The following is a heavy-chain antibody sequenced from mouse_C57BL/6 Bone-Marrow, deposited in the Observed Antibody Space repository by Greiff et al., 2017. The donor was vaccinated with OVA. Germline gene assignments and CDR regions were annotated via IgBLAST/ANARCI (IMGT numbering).Heavy chain of an antibody. D-gene: IGHD1-1*01. CDR3: VRQGLLRHWYIDV. CDR1: GFSFNTYA. J-gene: IGHJ1*03. Sequence: EVQVVESGGGLVQPKGSLKLSCAASGFSFNTYAMNWVRQAPGKGLEWVARIRSKSNNYATYYADSVKNRFTISRDDSESMLYLQMNNLKTEATAMYYCVRQGLLRHWYIDVWGTGTTVTVSS. V-gene: IGHV10-1*01. CDR2: IRSKSNNYAT.